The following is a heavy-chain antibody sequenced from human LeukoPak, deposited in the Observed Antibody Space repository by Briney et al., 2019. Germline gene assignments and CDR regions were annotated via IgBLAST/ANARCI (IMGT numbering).Heavy chain of an antibody. CDR3: ARDFGPEYYDILTGYYNDAFDI. D-gene: IGHD3-9*01. CDR1: GGSISGYY. J-gene: IGHJ3*02. Sequence: SETLSLTCAVYGGSISGYYWSWIRQPPGKGLEWIGNIYYSGSTNYNPSLKSRVTISVDTSKNQFSLKLSSVTAADTAVYYCARDFGPEYYDILTGYYNDAFDIWGQGTMVTVSS. CDR2: IYYSGST. V-gene: IGHV4-59*01.